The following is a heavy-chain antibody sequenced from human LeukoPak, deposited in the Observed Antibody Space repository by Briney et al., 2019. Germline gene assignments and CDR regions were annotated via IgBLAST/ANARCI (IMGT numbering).Heavy chain of an antibody. CDR2: INSDGSNT. CDR3: AREWFYGLDV. Sequence: GGSLRLSCAASGFTLSSRWMHWVRQAPGKGLVWVSRINSDGSNTPYVDSVKGRFTISRDNAKNTLYLQMNSLRNEDTAVYYCAREWFYGLDVWGQGTTVIVSS. CDR1: GFTLSSRW. D-gene: IGHD3-22*01. J-gene: IGHJ6*02. V-gene: IGHV3-74*01.